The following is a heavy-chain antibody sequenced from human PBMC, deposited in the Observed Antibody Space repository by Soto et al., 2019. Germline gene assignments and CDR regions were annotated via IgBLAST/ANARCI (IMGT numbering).Heavy chain of an antibody. CDR3: ATLGSGYSYGEYYYYYGMDV. J-gene: IGHJ6*02. CDR1: GYTFTSYG. D-gene: IGHD5-18*01. Sequence: ASVKVSCKASGYTFTSYGISWVRQAPGQGLEWMGWISAYNGNTNYAQKLQGRVTMTTDTSTSTAYMELRSLRSDDTAVYYCATLGSGYSYGEYYYYYGMDVWGQGTTVTVSS. CDR2: ISAYNGNT. V-gene: IGHV1-18*04.